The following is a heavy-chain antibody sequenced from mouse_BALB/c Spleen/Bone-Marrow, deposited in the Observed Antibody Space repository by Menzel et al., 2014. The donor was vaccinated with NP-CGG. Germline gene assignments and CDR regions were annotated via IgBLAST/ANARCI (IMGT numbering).Heavy chain of an antibody. D-gene: IGHD2-4*01. J-gene: IGHJ4*01. V-gene: IGHV1-14*01. CDR2: INPYNDGT. Sequence: VQLQQSGPELVKPGASVKMSCKASGYTFTSYVMHWVKQKPGQGLEWIGYINPYNDGTKYNEKFKGKATLTSDKSSSTAYMELSSLTSEDSAVYYCTRGVYYDYDEGAMGYWGQGSSVTDSS. CDR1: GYTFTSYV. CDR3: TRGVYYDYDEGAMGY.